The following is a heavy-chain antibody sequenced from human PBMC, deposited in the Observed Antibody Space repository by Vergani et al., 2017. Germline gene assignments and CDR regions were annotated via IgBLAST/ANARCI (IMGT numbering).Heavy chain of an antibody. CDR1: GAPLRSSNYY. CDR2: IYYSGRT. Sequence: QLPLQESGPGLVKPSATLSLTRSVSGAPLRSSNYYWGWIRQPPGKGLEWIASIYYSGRTYYNPSLKSRVTISVDTSKNQFSRKLSSVTAADTAVYFCARHSTVEWLVKLGWIDPWGQGILVTVSS. V-gene: IGHV4-39*01. CDR3: ARHSTVEWLVKLGWIDP. D-gene: IGHD6-19*01. J-gene: IGHJ5*02.